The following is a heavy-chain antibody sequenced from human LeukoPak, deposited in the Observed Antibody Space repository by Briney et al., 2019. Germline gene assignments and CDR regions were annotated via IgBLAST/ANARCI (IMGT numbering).Heavy chain of an antibody. CDR2: ISSSTTI. J-gene: IGHJ3*02. D-gene: IGHD2-21*02. CDR3: ARDRYCGGDCYSNAFDI. Sequence: GGSLRLSCAASGFTFSSYSMNWLRQAPGKGLEWVSYISSSTTIYYADSLKGRFTISRDNGKNSLYLQMNSLRDEDTAVYYCARDRYCGGDCYSNAFDIWGQGTMVTVSS. V-gene: IGHV3-48*02. CDR1: GFTFSSYS.